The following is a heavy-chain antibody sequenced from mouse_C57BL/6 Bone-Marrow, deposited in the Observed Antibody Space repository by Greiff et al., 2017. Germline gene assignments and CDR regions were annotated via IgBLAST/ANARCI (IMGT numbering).Heavy chain of an antibody. V-gene: IGHV1-9*01. CDR3: ARDGYEGD. Sequence: QVQLQQSGAELMKPGASVKLSCKASGYTFTGYWIEWVKQRPGHGLEWIGAILPGSGSTNYNEKLKGKATFTADTTANTAYRQLSSLPTEDSASYTCARDGYEGDWGQGTTRTVSS. J-gene: IGHJ2*01. CDR1: GYTFTGYW. CDR2: ILPGSGST. D-gene: IGHD2-2*01.